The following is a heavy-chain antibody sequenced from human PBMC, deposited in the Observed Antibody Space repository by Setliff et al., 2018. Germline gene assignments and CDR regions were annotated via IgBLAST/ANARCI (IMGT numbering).Heavy chain of an antibody. Sequence: SETLSLTCAVYGGSFSSFYWSWIRQPPGKGLEWIGEINHSGTTNYNPSLKSRVTISVDTSKKQFSLKLSSVTAADTAVYYCARGRMRGSCSGPSCTYDPFDIWGQGTPVTVSS. CDR3: ARGRMRGSCSGPSCTYDPFDI. CDR1: GGSFSSFY. CDR2: INHSGTT. V-gene: IGHV4-34*01. D-gene: IGHD2-2*01. J-gene: IGHJ3*02.